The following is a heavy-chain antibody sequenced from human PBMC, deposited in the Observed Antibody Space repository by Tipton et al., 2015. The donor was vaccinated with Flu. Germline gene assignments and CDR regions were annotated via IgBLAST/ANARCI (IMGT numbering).Heavy chain of an antibody. CDR1: GGSFSGYY. J-gene: IGHJ2*01. D-gene: IGHD2-2*01. Sequence: TLSLTCAVYGGSFSGYYWSWIRQPPGKGLEWIGEINHSGSTNYNPSLKSRVTISVDTSKNQFSLKLSSVTAADTAVYYCARGVIVVVPAAIFWYFDLWGRGTLVTVSS. CDR3: ARGVIVVVPAAIFWYFDL. CDR2: INHSGST. V-gene: IGHV4-34*01.